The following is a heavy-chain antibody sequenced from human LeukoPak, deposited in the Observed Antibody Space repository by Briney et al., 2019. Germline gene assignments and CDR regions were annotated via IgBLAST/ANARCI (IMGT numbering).Heavy chain of an antibody. CDR3: ARDQGSSSGWYACLDY. V-gene: IGHV3-30*04. D-gene: IGHD6-19*01. CDR1: GFTFSSYA. Sequence: PGRSLRLSCAASGFTFSSYAMHWVRQAPGKGLEWVAVISYDGSNKYYADSVKGRFTISRDNSKNTLYLQMNSLRAEDTAVYYCARDQGSSSGWYACLDYWGQGTLVTVSS. J-gene: IGHJ4*02. CDR2: ISYDGSNK.